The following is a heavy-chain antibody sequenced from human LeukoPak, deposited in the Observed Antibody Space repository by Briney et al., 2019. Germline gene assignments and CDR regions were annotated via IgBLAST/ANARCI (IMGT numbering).Heavy chain of an antibody. V-gene: IGHV3-30*04. CDR2: ISYDGSNK. CDR1: GFTFSDYT. D-gene: IGHD1-26*01. CDR3: ARGRSIVGATAAFDI. J-gene: IGHJ3*02. Sequence: GGSLRLSCAGSGFTFSDYTMHWVRQAPGKGLEWVAVISYDGSNKYYADSVKGRFTISRDNSKNTLYLQMNSLRAEDTAVYYCARGRSIVGATAAFDIWGQGTMVTVSS.